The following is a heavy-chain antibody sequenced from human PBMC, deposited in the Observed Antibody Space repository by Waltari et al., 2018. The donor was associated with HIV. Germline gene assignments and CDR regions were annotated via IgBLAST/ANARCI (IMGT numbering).Heavy chain of an antibody. Sequence: EVPLVASGGGLVQPGGSLRLSCAASGFRFKTPWMTWVRLAPGKGLEWVANIKDDGSDKFYVDSVKGRFTISRDNAKNSLYLQMNSLRVEDTAIYYCAREGSTVASFHHWGQGTLVTVSS. D-gene: IGHD4-17*01. CDR1: GFRFKTPW. V-gene: IGHV3-7*01. J-gene: IGHJ1*01. CDR3: AREGSTVASFHH. CDR2: IKDDGSDK.